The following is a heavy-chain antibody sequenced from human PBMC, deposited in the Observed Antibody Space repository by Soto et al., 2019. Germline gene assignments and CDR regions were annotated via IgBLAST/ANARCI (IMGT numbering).Heavy chain of an antibody. J-gene: IGHJ4*02. CDR3: ARGVGAYYFDY. D-gene: IGHD1-26*01. V-gene: IGHV1-69*01. Sequence: QVQLVQSGAEVKKPGSSVKVSCKASGGTFSTYAITWVRQAPGQGLEWLGGIIPIFGTTDYARKFQGRVTITAAESTSTVFIELSSLTSEDTSVYYCARGVGAYYFDYLGQGPLVTVSS. CDR1: GGTFSTYA. CDR2: IIPIFGTT.